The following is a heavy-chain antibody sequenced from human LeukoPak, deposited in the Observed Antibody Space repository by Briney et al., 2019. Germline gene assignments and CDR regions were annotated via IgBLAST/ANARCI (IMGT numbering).Heavy chain of an antibody. D-gene: IGHD3-22*01. CDR1: GGSISSYY. CDR2: IYYSGST. V-gene: IGHV4-59*01. J-gene: IGHJ4*02. CDR3: ARVAYYYDSSGYYDPWYFDY. Sequence: SETLSLTCTVSGGSISSYYWSWIRQPPGKGLEWIGYIYYSGSTNYNPSLKSRVTISVDTSKNQFSLNLSSVTAADTAVYYCARVAYYYDSSGYYDPWYFDYWGQGTLVTVSS.